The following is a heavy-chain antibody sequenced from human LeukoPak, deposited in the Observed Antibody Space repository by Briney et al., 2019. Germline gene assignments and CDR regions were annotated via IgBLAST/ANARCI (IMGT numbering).Heavy chain of an antibody. Sequence: GGSLRLSCTASGFTVSSNYMSWVRQAPGKGLEWVSVIYSGGSTYYADSVKGRFTISRDNSKNTLYLQMNSLRAEDTAVYYCARGTGYYYYMDVWGKGTTVTVSS. CDR3: ARGTGYYYYMDV. J-gene: IGHJ6*03. CDR2: IYSGGST. D-gene: IGHD1-14*01. CDR1: GFTVSSNY. V-gene: IGHV3-66*02.